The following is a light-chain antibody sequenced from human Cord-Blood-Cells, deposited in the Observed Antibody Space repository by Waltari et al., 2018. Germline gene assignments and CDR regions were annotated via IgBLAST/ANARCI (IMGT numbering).Light chain of an antibody. V-gene: IGLV2-8*01. CDR2: EVS. CDR1: SSDAGGYNH. J-gene: IGLJ7*01. Sequence: QSALTQPPSASGSPGQSVTISCTRTSSDAGGYNHVPWYQQHPGKAPKLMIYEVSKRPSGVPDRFSGSKSGNTASLTVSGLQAEDEADYYCSSYAGSNTAVFGGGTQLTVL. CDR3: SSYAGSNTAV.